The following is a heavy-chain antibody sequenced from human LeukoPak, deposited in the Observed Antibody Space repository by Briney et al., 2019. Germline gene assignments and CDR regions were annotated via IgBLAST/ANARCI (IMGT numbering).Heavy chain of an antibody. Sequence: PSETLSLTCAVYGGSFSGYYWSWIRQPPGKGLEWIGEINHSGSTNYNPSLKSRVTISVDTSKNQFSLKLSSVTAADTAVYYCARHNPDGDYARSLDYWGQGTLVTVSS. CDR3: ARHNPDGDYARSLDY. CDR2: INHSGST. CDR1: GGSFSGYY. J-gene: IGHJ4*02. V-gene: IGHV4-34*01. D-gene: IGHD4-17*01.